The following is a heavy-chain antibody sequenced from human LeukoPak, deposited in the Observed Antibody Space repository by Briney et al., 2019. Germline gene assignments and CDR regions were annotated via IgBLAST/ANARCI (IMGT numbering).Heavy chain of an antibody. D-gene: IGHD3-3*01. CDR2: IKQDGSDK. CDR1: GFTFNSYR. V-gene: IGHV3-7*03. Sequence: GGSLRLSCEASGFTFNSYRMSWVRQAPGKGLEWVVNIKQDGSDKDYVDSVKGRFTISRDNSKNTLYLQMNSLRAEDTAVYYCAKELDFWSGPNWFDPWGQGTLVTVSS. CDR3: AKELDFWSGPNWFDP. J-gene: IGHJ5*02.